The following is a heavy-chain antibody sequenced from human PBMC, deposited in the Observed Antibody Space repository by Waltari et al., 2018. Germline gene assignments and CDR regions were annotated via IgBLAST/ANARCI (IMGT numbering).Heavy chain of an antibody. J-gene: IGHJ4*02. D-gene: IGHD1-26*01. CDR2: ISSSSSYI. CDR1: GFTFSSYS. Sequence: EVQLVESGGGLVKPGGSLRLSCAASGFTFSSYSMNWVRQAPGKGLEWFSSISSSSSYIYYADSVKGRFTISRDNAKNSLYLQMNSLRAEDTAVYYCARDQSYYGDFDYWGQGTLVTVSS. CDR3: ARDQSYYGDFDY. V-gene: IGHV3-21*01.